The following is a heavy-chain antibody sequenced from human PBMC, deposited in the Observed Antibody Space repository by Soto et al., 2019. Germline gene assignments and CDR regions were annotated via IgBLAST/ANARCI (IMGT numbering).Heavy chain of an antibody. V-gene: IGHV4-34*02. CDR3: SRGRDPHTGGGP. CDR1: SGSFSTYY. D-gene: IGHD3-16*01. CDR2: IHPSGDT. Sequence: QVQLQQWGAGLSKPSETLSLTCAVDSGSFSTYYCSWTRQPPGKGLEWIWEIHPSGDTDYNPSLSTRVTISLAPAKNQCSRQLTSVAASYTAVYFCSRGRDPHTGGGPWGQGTLVTVSS. J-gene: IGHJ5*02.